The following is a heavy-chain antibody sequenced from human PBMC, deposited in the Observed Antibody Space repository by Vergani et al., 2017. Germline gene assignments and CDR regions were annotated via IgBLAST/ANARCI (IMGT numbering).Heavy chain of an antibody. Sequence: VQLVESGGNVVQSGTSLRLSCAASGFSFGSYTMNWVRQAPGKGLEWVSSISSRSSYIFYADSVKGRFTISRDNAWNSLYLQMNSLRAEDTALYYCARDLEPTGSYGMDVWGQXP. CDR3: ARDLEPTGSYGMDV. CDR2: ISSRSSYI. D-gene: IGHD4-11*01. J-gene: IGHJ6*02. V-gene: IGHV3-21*01. CDR1: GFSFGSYT.